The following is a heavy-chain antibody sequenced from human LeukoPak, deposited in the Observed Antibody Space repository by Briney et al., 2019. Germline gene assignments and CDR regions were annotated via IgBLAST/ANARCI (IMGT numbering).Heavy chain of an antibody. CDR3: ARMMATNRGGFYFDY. CDR2: INWNGGST. CDR1: GFTFDDYG. D-gene: IGHD5-24*01. Sequence: PGGSLRLSCAASGFTFDDYGMSWVRQAPGKGLEWVSGINWNGGSTGYADSVKGRFTISRDNAKNSLYLQMNSLRAEDTALYYCARMMATNRGGFYFDYWGQGTLVTVSS. J-gene: IGHJ4*02. V-gene: IGHV3-20*04.